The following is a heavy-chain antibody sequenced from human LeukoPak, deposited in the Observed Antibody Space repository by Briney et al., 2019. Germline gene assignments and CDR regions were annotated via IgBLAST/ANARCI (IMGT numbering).Heavy chain of an antibody. Sequence: GGSLRLSCAASGFTFSSYGMHWVRQAPGKGLEWVAFIRYDGSNKYYADSVKGRFTISRDNSKNTLYLQMNSLRAEDTAVYYCARGPPKYYYYMDVWGKGTTVTVSS. V-gene: IGHV3-30*02. CDR1: GFTFSSYG. J-gene: IGHJ6*03. CDR3: ARGPPKYYYYMDV. CDR2: IRYDGSNK.